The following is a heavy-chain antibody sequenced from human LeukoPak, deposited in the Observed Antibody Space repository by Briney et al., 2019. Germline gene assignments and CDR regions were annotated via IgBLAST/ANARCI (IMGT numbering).Heavy chain of an antibody. D-gene: IGHD5-18*01. CDR2: IYYSGST. CDR3: ARTTEGGYTYGYFYYYYMDV. Sequence: SETLSLTCTVSGGSISSYYWSWIRQPPGKGLEWIGYIYYSGSTNHNPSLKSRVTISVDTSKNQFSLKLTSVTAADTAVYYCARTTEGGYTYGYFYYYYMDVWGKGTTVTISS. CDR1: GGSISSYY. J-gene: IGHJ6*03. V-gene: IGHV4-59*01.